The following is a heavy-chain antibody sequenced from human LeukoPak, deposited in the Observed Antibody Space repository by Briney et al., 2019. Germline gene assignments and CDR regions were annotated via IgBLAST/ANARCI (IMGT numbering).Heavy chain of an antibody. D-gene: IGHD3-22*01. V-gene: IGHV5-51*01. CDR1: GYSFTSYW. Sequence: GESLKISCKGSGYSFTSYWIGWVRQMPGKGLEWMGIIYPGDSDTRYSPSFQGQVTISADKSISTAYLQWSSLKASDTAMYYCARFPDYYDSSGYPLNWFDPWGQGTLVTVSS. CDR3: ARFPDYYDSSGYPLNWFDP. CDR2: IYPGDSDT. J-gene: IGHJ5*02.